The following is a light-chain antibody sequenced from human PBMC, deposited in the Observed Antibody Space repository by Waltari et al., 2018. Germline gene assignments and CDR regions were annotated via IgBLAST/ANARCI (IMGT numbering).Light chain of an antibody. CDR1: SSDAGGANL. CDR3: CSYAGSSTYV. J-gene: IGLJ1*01. CDR2: EGS. Sequence: QSALTQPASVSGSPGQSITLSCPGTSSDAGGANLVSRYQQHPGKAPKLMIYEGSKRPSGVSNRFSGSKSGNTASLTISGLQAEDEADYYCCSYAGSSTYVFGTGTKVTVL. V-gene: IGLV2-23*01.